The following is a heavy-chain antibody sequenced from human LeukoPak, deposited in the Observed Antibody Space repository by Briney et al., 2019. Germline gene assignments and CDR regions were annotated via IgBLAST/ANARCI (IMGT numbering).Heavy chain of an antibody. Sequence: RGSLTLSCAASGFCFSGSAIHWVRQSSGKGLEWVGHIDKKANFYATASAASVEGRFTISRDDSRNTAYLQMTSLKTEDTALYYCTRDSGTYNWLDPWGQGTLVIVSS. V-gene: IGHV3-73*01. CDR3: TRDSGTYNWLDP. D-gene: IGHD1-26*01. J-gene: IGHJ5*02. CDR1: GFCFSGSA. CDR2: IDKKANFYAT.